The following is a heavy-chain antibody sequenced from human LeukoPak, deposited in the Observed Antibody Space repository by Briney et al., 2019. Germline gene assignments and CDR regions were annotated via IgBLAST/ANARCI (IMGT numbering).Heavy chain of an antibody. V-gene: IGHV4-4*07. J-gene: IGHJ4*02. CDR2: VHFSGST. Sequence: SETLSLTCTVSSASVTSHHWAWIRQPAGKGLEWVGRVHFSGSTNYNPSLRSRVAISLDNSKNEVSLTLHSVSAADTAVYYCARDESRRDDSAGYHYWGRGVLVTVSS. D-gene: IGHD3-9*01. CDR3: ARDESRRDDSAGYHY. CDR1: SASVTSHH.